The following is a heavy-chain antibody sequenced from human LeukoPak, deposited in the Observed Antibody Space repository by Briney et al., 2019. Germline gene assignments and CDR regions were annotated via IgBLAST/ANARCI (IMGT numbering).Heavy chain of an antibody. D-gene: IGHD2-21*01. V-gene: IGHV1-18*01. CDR2: MSSKNGDR. CDR3: AREGIVADHAFDI. Sequence: ASVKVSCKASGYTFTNYGISWVRQAPGQGLEWMGWMSSKNGDRNYAQKFQGRVTMTTDTSTSTAYMELRSLRSDDTAVYYCAREGIVADHAFDIWGQGTMVTVSS. J-gene: IGHJ3*02. CDR1: GYTFTNYG.